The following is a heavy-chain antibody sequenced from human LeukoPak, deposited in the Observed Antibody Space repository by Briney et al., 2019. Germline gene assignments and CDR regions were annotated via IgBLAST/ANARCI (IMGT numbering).Heavy chain of an antibody. CDR3: ADLGHNDY. Sequence: XWVRXAPXXGLEWMGIINPSGGSTSYAQKFQGRVTMTRDTSTSTVYMELSSLRSEDTAVYYCADLGHNDYWGQGTLVTVSS. D-gene: IGHD3-10*01. V-gene: IGHV1-46*01. CDR2: INPSGGST. J-gene: IGHJ4*02.